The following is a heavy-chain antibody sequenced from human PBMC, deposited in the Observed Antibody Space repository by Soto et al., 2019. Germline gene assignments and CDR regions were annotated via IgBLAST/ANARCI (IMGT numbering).Heavy chain of an antibody. CDR1: GGSISSGGYY. J-gene: IGHJ3*02. CDR2: IYYSGST. CDR3: ARDPRSDSLSAFDI. Sequence: PSETLSLTCTVSGGSISSGGYYWSWIRQHPGKGLEWIGYIYYSGSTYYNPSLKSRVTISVDTSKNQFSLKLSSVTAADTAVYYCARDPRSDSLSAFDIWGQGTMVIVSS. D-gene: IGHD3-22*01. V-gene: IGHV4-31*03.